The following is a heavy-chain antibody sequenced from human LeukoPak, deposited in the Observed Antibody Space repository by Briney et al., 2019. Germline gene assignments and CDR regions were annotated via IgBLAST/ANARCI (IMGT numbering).Heavy chain of an antibody. Sequence: PSETLSLTCAVSGASIGSGTYSWSWVRQPPGEGLEWIGYISHSGSTHYSPSLKSRVTISVDRSENLFSLKVTSVTAADTAVYYCASSIYTYGPIDYWGQGTLVTVSS. CDR2: ISHSGST. J-gene: IGHJ4*02. CDR3: ASSIYTYGPIDY. V-gene: IGHV4-30-2*01. CDR1: GASIGSGTYS. D-gene: IGHD4-11*01.